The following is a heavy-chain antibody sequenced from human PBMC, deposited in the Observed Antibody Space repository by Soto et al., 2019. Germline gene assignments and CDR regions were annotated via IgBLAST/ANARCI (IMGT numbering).Heavy chain of an antibody. CDR3: EGYCSRSNCRFDY. Sequence: QVQLVESGGGVVQPGRSLRLSCAASGFTFRSYAMHWVRQAPGKGLEWVAVISYDESNKNYADSVKGRFTISRDNSKNTMYLQMNSLRAEDTAVYYCEGYCSRSNCRFDYWGQGTLVTVSA. V-gene: IGHV3-30-3*01. J-gene: IGHJ4*02. CDR1: GFTFRSYA. CDR2: ISYDESNK. D-gene: IGHD2-2*01.